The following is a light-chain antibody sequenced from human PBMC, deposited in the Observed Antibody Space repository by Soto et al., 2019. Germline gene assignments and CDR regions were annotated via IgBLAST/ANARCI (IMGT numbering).Light chain of an antibody. Sequence: EIVLTQSPGTLSLSPGERATLSCRASQTVSSTYLAWYQQKPGQTPRLLIYSTSSRATGIPDRFSGSGSGTDFTLTISRLEPEDLAVYYCQQYGSSLPTFGQRTKLEIK. J-gene: IGKJ2*01. V-gene: IGKV3-20*01. CDR1: QTVSSTY. CDR2: STS. CDR3: QQYGSSLPT.